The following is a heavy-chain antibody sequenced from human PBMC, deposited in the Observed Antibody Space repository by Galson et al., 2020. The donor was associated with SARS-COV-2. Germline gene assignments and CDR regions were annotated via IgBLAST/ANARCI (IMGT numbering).Heavy chain of an antibody. D-gene: IGHD6-6*01. CDR1: GYTLTELS. J-gene: IGHJ6*02. CDR2: FDPEDGET. Sequence: ASVKVSCKVSGYTLTELSMHWVRQAPGKGLEWMGGFDPEDGETIYAQKFQGRVTMTEDTSTDTAYMELSSLRSEDTAVYYCATAPSISSSWKRYYYYYGMDVWGQGTTVTVSS. V-gene: IGHV1-24*01. CDR3: ATAPSISSSWKRYYYYYGMDV.